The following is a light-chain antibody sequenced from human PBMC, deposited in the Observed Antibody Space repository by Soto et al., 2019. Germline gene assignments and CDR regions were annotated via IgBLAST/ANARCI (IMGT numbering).Light chain of an antibody. CDR2: EAS. J-gene: IGKJ2*01. Sequence: EIVLTQSPATLSLSPGERATLPCRASQSVNTYLAWYQQKPGQAPRLLIYEASNRATGIPARFSGSGSGTDFTLTISSLESEDSAVYYCQQRSYWPPYTFGQGTKVDIK. V-gene: IGKV3-11*01. CDR3: QQRSYWPPYT. CDR1: QSVNTY.